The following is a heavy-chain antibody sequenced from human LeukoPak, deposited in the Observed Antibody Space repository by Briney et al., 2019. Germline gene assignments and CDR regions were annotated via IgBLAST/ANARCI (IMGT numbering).Heavy chain of an antibody. V-gene: IGHV1-2*02. D-gene: IGHD1-26*01. J-gene: IGHJ3*01. CDR1: GGTFSSYA. CDR3: ARDRPHTSMNAFDV. Sequence: ASVKVSCKASGGTFSSYAISWVRQAPGQGLEWMGWINPNGGATRFAQKFQGRVSMTRDTSITTANMDLSSLRSDDTAVYYCARDRPHTSMNAFDVWGQGTLVTVSS. CDR2: INPNGGAT.